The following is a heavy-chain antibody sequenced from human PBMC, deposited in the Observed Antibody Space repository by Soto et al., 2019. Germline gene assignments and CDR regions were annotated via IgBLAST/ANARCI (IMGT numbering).Heavy chain of an antibody. V-gene: IGHV1-69*06. J-gene: IGHJ5*02. CDR1: GGFNSYS. CDR2: IIPIFATP. D-gene: IGHD2-2*01. CDR3: ARGGPVIIPAATNWFDP. Sequence: QVQLVQSGAEVKKPGSSVKVSCKGSGGFNSYSISWVRQAPGQGLEWMGGIIPIFATPNYAQKFQGRVTITADKSTSTAYMELSRLTSEDTVVYYCARGGPVIIPAATNWFDPWGQGTLVSVSS.